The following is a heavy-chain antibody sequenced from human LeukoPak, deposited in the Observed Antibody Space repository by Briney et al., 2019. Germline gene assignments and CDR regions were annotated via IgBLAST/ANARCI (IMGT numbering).Heavy chain of an antibody. Sequence: SGGSLRLSCAASGFTFSSYAMSWVRQAPGKGLEWVSAISGSGGSTYYADSVKGRFTISRDNSKNTLYLQMNSLRAEDTAVYYCAKDRLAIRSSSSVFGYWGQGTLVTVSS. CDR3: AKDRLAIRSSSSVFGY. CDR1: GFTFSSYA. V-gene: IGHV3-23*01. J-gene: IGHJ4*02. CDR2: ISGSGGST. D-gene: IGHD6-13*01.